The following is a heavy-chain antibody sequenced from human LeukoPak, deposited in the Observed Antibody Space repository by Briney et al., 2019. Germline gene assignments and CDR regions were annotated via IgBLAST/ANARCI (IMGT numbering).Heavy chain of an antibody. D-gene: IGHD3-9*01. CDR3: ARVNLRYFDWLPIGEYYFDY. J-gene: IGHJ4*02. Sequence: SETLSLTCTVSGYSISSGYYWGWIRQPPGKGLEWIGSIYHSGSTYYNPSLKSRVTISVDTSKNQFSLKLSSVTAADTAVYYCARVNLRYFDWLPIGEYYFDYWGQGTLVTVSS. CDR2: IYHSGST. CDR1: GYSISSGYY. V-gene: IGHV4-38-2*02.